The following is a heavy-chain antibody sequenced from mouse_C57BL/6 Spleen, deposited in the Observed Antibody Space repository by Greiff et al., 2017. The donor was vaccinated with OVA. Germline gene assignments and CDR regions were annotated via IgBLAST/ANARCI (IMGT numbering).Heavy chain of an antibody. D-gene: IGHD2-1*01. Sequence: QVQLQQSGAELVRPGTSVKLSCKASGYTFTSYWMHWVKQRPGQGLEWIGVIDPSDSYTNYNQKFKGKATLTVDTSSSTAYMQLSSLTSEDSAVYYCAFYGNYGGYWGQGTTLTVSS. CDR1: GYTFTSYW. CDR2: IDPSDSYT. CDR3: AFYGNYGGY. J-gene: IGHJ2*01. V-gene: IGHV1-59*01.